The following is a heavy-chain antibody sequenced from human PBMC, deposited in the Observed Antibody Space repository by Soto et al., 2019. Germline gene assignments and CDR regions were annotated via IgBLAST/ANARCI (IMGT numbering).Heavy chain of an antibody. CDR2: INAGNGNT. Sequence: ASVKVSCKASGYTFTSYAMHWVRQAPGQRLERMGWINAGNGNTKYSQKFQGRVTITRDTSASTAYMELSSLRFEDTAVYYCASGSHFEGMDVWGQGTTVTVSS. CDR3: ASGSHFEGMDV. V-gene: IGHV1-3*01. J-gene: IGHJ6*02. D-gene: IGHD1-26*01. CDR1: GYTFTSYA.